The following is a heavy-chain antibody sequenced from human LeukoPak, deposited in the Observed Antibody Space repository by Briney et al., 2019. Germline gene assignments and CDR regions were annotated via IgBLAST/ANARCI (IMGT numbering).Heavy chain of an antibody. D-gene: IGHD3-10*01. V-gene: IGHV1-2*02. CDR2: INPNSGGT. CDR1: GYTFTGYY. J-gene: IGHJ5*02. CDR3: ARDRRFGDLGSWFDP. Sequence: GASVKVSCKASGYTFTGYYMHWVRQAPGQGLEWMGWINPNSGGTNYAQKFQGRVTMTRDTSISTAYMELSRLRSDDTAVYYCARDRRFGDLGSWFDPWGQGTLVTVSS.